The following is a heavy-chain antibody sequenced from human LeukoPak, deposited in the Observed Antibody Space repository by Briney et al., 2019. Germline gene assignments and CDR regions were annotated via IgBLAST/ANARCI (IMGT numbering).Heavy chain of an antibody. CDR1: GYTLTGHA. CDR2: INPSGGST. D-gene: IGHD1-26*01. V-gene: IGHV1-46*01. CDR3: AREIVGAPSGLDY. Sequence: ASVKVSCKASGYTLTGHAMNWVRQAPGQGLEWMGIINPSGGSTSYAQKFQGRVTMTRDTSTSTVYMELSSLRSEDTAVYYCAREIVGAPSGLDYWGQGTLVTVSS. J-gene: IGHJ4*02.